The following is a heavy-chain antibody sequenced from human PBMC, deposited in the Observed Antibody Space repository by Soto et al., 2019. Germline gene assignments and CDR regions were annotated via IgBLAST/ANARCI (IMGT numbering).Heavy chain of an antibody. Sequence: GGSLRLSCAASGFTFSSYSMNWVRQAPGKGLEWVSYISSSSSTIYYADSVKGRFTISRDNAKNSLYLQMNSLRAEDTAVYYCARDRINKQWLVAGGYYYYMDVWGKGTTVTVSS. J-gene: IGHJ6*03. D-gene: IGHD6-19*01. CDR3: ARDRINKQWLVAGGYYYYMDV. CDR2: ISSSSSTI. V-gene: IGHV3-48*01. CDR1: GFTFSSYS.